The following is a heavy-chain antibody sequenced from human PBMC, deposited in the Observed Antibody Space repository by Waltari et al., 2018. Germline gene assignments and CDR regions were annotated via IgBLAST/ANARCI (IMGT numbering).Heavy chain of an antibody. V-gene: IGHV4-4*02. CDR3: ARDRGRGLYLDT. Sequence: QLQLQESGPGLVKPSGTVSLSCAVSGDSVSSSYLWNWVRQSPQRGLEWLGQVHGSGRTNYNPSFASRVTVSLDTSKNLFSLKVTSATAADTAVYYCARDRGRGLYLDTWGPGTLVTVSP. CDR1: GDSVSSSYL. D-gene: IGHD2-15*01. J-gene: IGHJ5*02. CDR2: VHGSGRT.